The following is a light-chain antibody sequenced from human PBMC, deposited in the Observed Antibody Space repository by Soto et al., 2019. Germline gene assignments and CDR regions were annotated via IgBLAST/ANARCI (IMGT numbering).Light chain of an antibody. J-gene: IGKJ4*01. CDR3: QQYNNRPPLT. CDR1: QSVSGN. CDR2: GAS. V-gene: IGKV3-15*01. Sequence: EIVMTQSPATLSVSPGERATLSCRASQSVSGNLAWYQQQPGQAPRLLIYGASTRATGIPARFSGSGSGTEFTLTISSLQSEDFAVYYCQQYNNRPPLTFGGGTKVEIK.